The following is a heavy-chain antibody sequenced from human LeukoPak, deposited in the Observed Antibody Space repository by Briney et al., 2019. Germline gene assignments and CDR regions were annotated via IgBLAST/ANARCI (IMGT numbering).Heavy chain of an antibody. CDR2: INHSGST. V-gene: IGHV4-34*01. D-gene: IGHD5-18*01. Sequence: SETLSPTCAVYGGSFSGYYWSWIRQPPGKGLEWIGEINHSGSTNYNPSLKSRVTISVDTSKNQFSLKLSSVTAADTAVYYCAREREYSYGYDYWGQGTLVTVSS. CDR1: GGSFSGYY. J-gene: IGHJ4*02. CDR3: AREREYSYGYDY.